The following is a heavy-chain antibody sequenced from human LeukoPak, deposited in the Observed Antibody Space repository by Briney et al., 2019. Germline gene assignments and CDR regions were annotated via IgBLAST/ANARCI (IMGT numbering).Heavy chain of an antibody. CDR1: GFTFNSYA. Sequence: GGSLRLSCAASGFTFNSYAMSWVRQAPGKGLEWVSAISGSGGDTYYADSVKGRFTISRDNSKNTLYLQMNSLRAEDTAVYHCAKPPGGDFSGRYMGYYYYGMDVWGHGTTVTVSS. CDR3: AKPPGGDFSGRYMGYYYYGMDV. D-gene: IGHD1-26*01. J-gene: IGHJ6*02. V-gene: IGHV3-23*01. CDR2: ISGSGGDT.